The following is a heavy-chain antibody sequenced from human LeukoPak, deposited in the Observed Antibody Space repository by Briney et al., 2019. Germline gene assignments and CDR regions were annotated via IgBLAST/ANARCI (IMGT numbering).Heavy chain of an antibody. CDR3: AKDRNVWGNGAFDI. V-gene: IGHV3-30*18. Sequence: GRSLRLSCAASGFTFSSYGMHWVRQAPGKGLEWVAVISYDGSNKYYADSVKGRFTISRDNSKNTLYLRMNSLRAEDTAVYYCAKDRNVWGNGAFDIWGQGTMVTVSS. CDR1: GFTFSSYG. CDR2: ISYDGSNK. J-gene: IGHJ3*02. D-gene: IGHD3-16*01.